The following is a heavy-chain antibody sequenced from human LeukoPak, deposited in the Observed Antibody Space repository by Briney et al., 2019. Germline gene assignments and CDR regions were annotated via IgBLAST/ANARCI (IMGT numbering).Heavy chain of an antibody. D-gene: IGHD1-1*01. CDR1: GFTFSSYG. Sequence: GRSLRLSCAASGFTFSSYGMHWVRQAPGKGLEWVAVISYDGSSKYYADSVKGRFTISRDNSKNTLYLEMNSLKTEDTAVYYCAKVTTTNVDYYYDMDVWGQGTTVTVSS. J-gene: IGHJ6*02. CDR2: ISYDGSSK. CDR3: AKVTTTNVDYYYDMDV. V-gene: IGHV3-30*18.